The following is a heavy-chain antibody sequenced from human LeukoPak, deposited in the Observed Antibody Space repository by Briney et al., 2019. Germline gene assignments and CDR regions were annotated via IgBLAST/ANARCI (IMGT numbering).Heavy chain of an antibody. CDR1: GYTFTGYY. CDR2: INPNSGGT. J-gene: IGHJ4*02. D-gene: IGHD6-13*01. V-gene: IGHV1-2*02. CDR3: ARDLRRGSSSWYVSGGDY. Sequence: ASVKVSCKASGYTFTGYYLHWVRQAPGQGLEWMGWINPNSGGTNYAQKFQGRVTMTRDTSISTAYMELSRLRSDDTAVYYCARDLRRGSSSWYVSGGDYWGQGTLVTVSS.